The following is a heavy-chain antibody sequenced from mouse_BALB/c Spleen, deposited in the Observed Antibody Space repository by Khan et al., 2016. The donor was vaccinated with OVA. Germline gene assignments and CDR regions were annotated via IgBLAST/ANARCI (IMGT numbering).Heavy chain of an antibody. CDR1: GYTFTSYT. Sequence: QVQLKQSGAELARPGASVKMSCKASGYTFTSYTIHWIKKRPGQGLEWIGYINPSNGYTNYNQKFKDKATLTTDKSSTTAYLQLSSLTSDDSAVYNCVRDGAYHRNDGWFAYVGQGTLVTVSA. J-gene: IGHJ3*01. CDR3: VRDGAYHRNDGWFAY. D-gene: IGHD2-14*01. V-gene: IGHV1-4*01. CDR2: INPSNGYT.